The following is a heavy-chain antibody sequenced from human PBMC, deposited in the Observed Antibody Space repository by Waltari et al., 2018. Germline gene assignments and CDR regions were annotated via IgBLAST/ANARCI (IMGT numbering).Heavy chain of an antibody. Sequence: EVQLVESGGGLVQPGRSLRLSCAVSGFNFDEFAMHWVRQAPGKGLEGVSGISWNSDNIGYADSVKGRFTISRDNAKNSLYLQMNSLRPEDTALYYCAKGHSGSYGLKDWGQGTLVTVSS. J-gene: IGHJ4*02. V-gene: IGHV3-9*01. CDR2: ISWNSDNI. CDR3: AKGHSGSYGLKD. CDR1: GFNFDEFA. D-gene: IGHD1-26*01.